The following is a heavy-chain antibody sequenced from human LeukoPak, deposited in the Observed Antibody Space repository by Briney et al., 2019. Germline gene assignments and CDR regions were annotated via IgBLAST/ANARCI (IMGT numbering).Heavy chain of an antibody. CDR2: ISGSNGNT. J-gene: IGHJ6*03. CDR1: GYSFTSYA. V-gene: IGHV1-18*01. D-gene: IGHD6-13*01. Sequence: ASVKVSCKASGYSFTSYAITWVRQAPGQGLEWMGWISGSNGNTNYAQKFQGRVTMSTDTSTNTAYMELRSLRSDDTAVYYCARSYSSTWYSYYYYMDVWGKGTTVTVSS. CDR3: ARSYSSTWYSYYYYMDV.